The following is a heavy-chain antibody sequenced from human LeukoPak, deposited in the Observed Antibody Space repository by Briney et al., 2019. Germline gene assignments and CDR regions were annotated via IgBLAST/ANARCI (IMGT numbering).Heavy chain of an antibody. D-gene: IGHD3-10*01. J-gene: IGHJ6*03. CDR3: AREITMVSSYYYYYMDV. CDR2: INHSGGT. V-gene: IGHV4-34*01. Sequence: SETLSLTCAVYGGSFSGYYWSWIRQPPGKGLEWIGEINHSGGTKYNPSLKSRVTISVDTSKNQFSLKLSSVTAADTAVYYCAREITMVSSYYYYYMDVWGKGTTVTISS. CDR1: GGSFSGYY.